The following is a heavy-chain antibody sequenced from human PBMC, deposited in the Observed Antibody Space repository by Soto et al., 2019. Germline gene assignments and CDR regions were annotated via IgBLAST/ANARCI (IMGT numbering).Heavy chain of an antibody. J-gene: IGHJ5*02. CDR1: VGSISSGGHY. CDR3: ARSHCSSTSCYVFGNWFDP. V-gene: IGHV4-31*03. CDR2: IYYSGST. D-gene: IGHD2-2*01. Sequence: SGTLSLNCTVSVGSISSGGHYWGRIRQHPGKGLEWIGYIYYSGSTYYNPSLKSRVTISVDTSKNQFSLKLSSVIAADTAVYYCARSHCSSTSCYVFGNWFDPWGQGTLVTVSP.